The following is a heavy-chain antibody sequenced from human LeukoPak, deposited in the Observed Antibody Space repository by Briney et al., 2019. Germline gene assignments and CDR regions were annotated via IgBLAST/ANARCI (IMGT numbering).Heavy chain of an antibody. Sequence: AGGSLRLSCAASGLTFSIYAMSWVRQAPGKGLEWVSTISGSGDSTYYADSVKGRVTISRDNSKNTVYLQMNSLRADDTAVYYCARGGEANGSGSYYSHYYFDFWGQGTLVTVSS. V-gene: IGHV3-23*01. CDR1: GLTFSIYA. CDR2: ISGSGDST. J-gene: IGHJ4*02. D-gene: IGHD3-10*01. CDR3: ARGGEANGSGSYYSHYYFDF.